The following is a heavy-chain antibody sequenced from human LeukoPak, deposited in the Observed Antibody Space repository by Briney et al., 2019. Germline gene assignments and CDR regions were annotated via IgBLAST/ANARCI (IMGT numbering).Heavy chain of an antibody. CDR1: GYTFTGYY. J-gene: IGHJ4*02. Sequence: EASVKVSCKASGYTFTGYYMHWVRQAPGQGLAGMGWINPNSGGTNYAQKFQGRVTMTRDTSISTAYMELSRLRSDDTAVYYCASSSIAARLVYWGQGTLVTVSS. V-gene: IGHV1-2*02. CDR2: INPNSGGT. CDR3: ASSSIAARLVY. D-gene: IGHD6-6*01.